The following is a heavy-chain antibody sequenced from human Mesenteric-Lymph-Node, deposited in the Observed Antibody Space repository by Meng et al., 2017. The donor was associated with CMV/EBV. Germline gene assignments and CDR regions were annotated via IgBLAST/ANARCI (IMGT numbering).Heavy chain of an antibody. V-gene: IGHV1-46*01. Sequence: ASVKVSCKASGYTFSDYYVNWVRQAPGQGLEWMAITNPSGSSTVYAQKFQGGATMTRDTSTSTVYMELTSLRSEDTAVYYCARVFGRTVTTVDYYYYGMDVWGQGTTVTVSS. J-gene: IGHJ6*02. CDR1: GYTFSDYY. CDR2: TNPSGSST. D-gene: IGHD4-11*01. CDR3: ARVFGRTVTTVDYYYYGMDV.